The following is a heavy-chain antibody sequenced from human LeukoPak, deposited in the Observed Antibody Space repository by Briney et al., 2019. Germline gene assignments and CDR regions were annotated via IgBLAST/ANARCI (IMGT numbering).Heavy chain of an antibody. D-gene: IGHD2-8*01. CDR1: GFTVSSNY. J-gene: IGHJ4*02. V-gene: IGHV3-66*04. CDR3: ASQKYCTNGICYRKHYFDY. Sequence: GGSLRLSCAASGFTVSSNYMSWVRQAPGKGLEWVSLIYSGGNTYYADSVKGRFTISTDNSKNTLYLQMNSLRAEDTAVYYCASQKYCTNGICYRKHYFDYWGQGTLVTVSS. CDR2: IYSGGNT.